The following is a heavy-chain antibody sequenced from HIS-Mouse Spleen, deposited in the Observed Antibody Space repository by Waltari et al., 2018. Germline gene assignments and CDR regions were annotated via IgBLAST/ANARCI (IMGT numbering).Heavy chain of an antibody. J-gene: IGHJ2*01. CDR3: AREIPYSSSWYDWYFDL. V-gene: IGHV4-39*07. CDR1: GGYISSSSYY. CDR2: IYYSGST. D-gene: IGHD6-13*01. Sequence: QLQLQESGPGLVKPSETLSLTCTVSGGYISSSSYYWDWIRRPPGRGLEWLGSIYYSGSTYYNPSLKSRVTISVDTSKNQFSLKLSSVTAADTAVYYCAREIPYSSSWYDWYFDLWGRGTLVTVSS.